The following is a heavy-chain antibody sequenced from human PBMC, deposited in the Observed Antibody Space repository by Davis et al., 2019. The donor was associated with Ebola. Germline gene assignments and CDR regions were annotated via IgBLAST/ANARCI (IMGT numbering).Heavy chain of an antibody. CDR3: ATASSDYHYYYAMDV. V-gene: IGHV1-69*06. CDR2: IIYIFGAP. D-gene: IGHD3-22*01. J-gene: IGHJ6*02. Sequence: SSVTVSCKASGCTFSSYTVSWVRQAPGQGREWMGGIIYIFGAPNYAQKFQGRVTITADKSTSTAYLELSSLRSEDTAVYYCATASSDYHYYYAMDVWGQGTTVTVSS. CDR1: GCTFSSYT.